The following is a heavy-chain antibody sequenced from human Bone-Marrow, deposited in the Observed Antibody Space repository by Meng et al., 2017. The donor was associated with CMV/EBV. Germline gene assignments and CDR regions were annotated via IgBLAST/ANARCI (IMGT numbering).Heavy chain of an antibody. CDR2: INSDGSST. V-gene: IGHV3-74*01. CDR3: AELTIFGVATDNKENAFDI. D-gene: IGHD3-3*01. Sequence: GESLKISCVASGFTFSSYDMNWVRQAPGKGLEWVSRINSDGSSTSYADSVKGRFTISRDNAKNTLYLQMNSLRAEDTAVYYCAELTIFGVATDNKENAFDIWGQGTMVTVSS. J-gene: IGHJ3*02. CDR1: GFTFSSYD.